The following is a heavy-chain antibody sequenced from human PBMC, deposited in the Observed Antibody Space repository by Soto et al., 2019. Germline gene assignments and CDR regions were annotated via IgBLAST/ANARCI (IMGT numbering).Heavy chain of an antibody. CDR1: GYTFTDYA. CDR3: ARGRWTQTTADYYLDY. V-gene: IGHV1-3*01. CDR2: INAGNGKT. Sequence: QVPLVQSGAEVKKPGASVKVSCKASGYTFTDYALHWVRQAPGQRLEWMGWINAGNGKTKYSQNFQGRVTITRDTSASTAYMDLSSLKSEDTAVYYCARGRWTQTTADYYLDYWGQGTLVSVSS. J-gene: IGHJ4*02. D-gene: IGHD1-1*01.